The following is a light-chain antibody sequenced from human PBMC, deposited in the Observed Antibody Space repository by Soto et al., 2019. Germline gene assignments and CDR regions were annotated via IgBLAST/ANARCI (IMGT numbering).Light chain of an antibody. CDR1: SSDIGGDYY. V-gene: IGLV2-14*01. CDR3: SSYTSSSTLYV. Sequence: QSVLTQPASVSGSPGQTITISCAGTSSDIGGDYYVPWYQQHPGKAPKVMIYEVSNRPSGVSNRFSGSKSVNTASLTISGLQAEDEADYYCSSYTSSSTLYVFGTGTKLTVL. J-gene: IGLJ1*01. CDR2: EVS.